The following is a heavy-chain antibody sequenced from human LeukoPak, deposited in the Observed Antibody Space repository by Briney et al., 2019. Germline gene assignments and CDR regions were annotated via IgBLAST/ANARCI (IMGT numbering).Heavy chain of an antibody. CDR1: GGPFSDYY. D-gene: IGHD2-2*01. J-gene: IGHJ3*01. CDR2: INEGAYT. CDR3: ARRFCSSLTCKFAFDV. V-gene: IGHV4-34*01. Sequence: SETLSLTCAVYGGPFSDYYWSWIRQSPGQGLEWIGEINEGAYTNYNPSLNSRVTISLDTSVNQFSLRLRPVTAADTAIYYCARRFCSSLTCKFAFDVWGQGAMVTVSS.